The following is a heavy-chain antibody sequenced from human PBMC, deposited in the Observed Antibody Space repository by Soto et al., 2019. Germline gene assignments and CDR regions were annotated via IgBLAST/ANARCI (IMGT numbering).Heavy chain of an antibody. V-gene: IGHV4-4*02. J-gene: IGHJ6*02. CDR3: ARYSNNWFQTEGMDV. D-gene: IGHD6-13*01. CDR2: IYHSGST. CDR1: GGSISSSNW. Sequence: SETLSLTCAVSGGSISSSNWWRWVRQPPGKGLEWIGEIYHSGSTNYNPSLKSRVTISVDKSKNQFSLKLTSVTAADTAIYYCARYSNNWFQTEGMDVWGQGTTVTVSS.